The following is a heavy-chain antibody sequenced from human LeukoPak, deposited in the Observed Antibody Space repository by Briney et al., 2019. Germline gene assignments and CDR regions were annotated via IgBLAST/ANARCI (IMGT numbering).Heavy chain of an antibody. V-gene: IGHV4-59*01. CDR2: IYSSGST. CDR3: ARDPNRFYMDV. D-gene: IGHD1-14*01. J-gene: IGHJ6*03. Sequence: SETLSLTCTVPGGSIRSYYWNWIRQPPGKGLEWIGYIYSSGSTNYNPSLKSRVTISIDPSKNQLSLKLSSVTAADTAVYYCARDPNRFYMDVWGKGTAVTVSS. CDR1: GGSIRSYY.